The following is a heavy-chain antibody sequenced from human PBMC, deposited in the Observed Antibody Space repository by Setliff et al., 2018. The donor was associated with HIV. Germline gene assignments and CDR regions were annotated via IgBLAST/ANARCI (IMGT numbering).Heavy chain of an antibody. CDR2: IYTRGNT. D-gene: IGHD1-26*01. V-gene: IGHV4-61*02. CDR3: EAATVGETGYFGSDV. CDR1: GGSIASDIYY. Sequence: TSETLSLTCTVSGGSIASDIYYWNWIRQPAGKGLGWIGRIYTRGNTNYNPSLKSRVTISVDTSKNQFSLKLSSVTAADTAVYYCEAATVGETGYFGSDVWGPGTTVTVSS. J-gene: IGHJ6*02.